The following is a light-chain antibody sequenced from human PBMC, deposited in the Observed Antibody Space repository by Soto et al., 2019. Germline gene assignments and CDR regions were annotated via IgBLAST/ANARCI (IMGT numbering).Light chain of an antibody. J-gene: IGLJ2*01. CDR2: DVS. CDR1: XXDVGGYNY. CDR3: SSYTSSSTLV. V-gene: IGLV2-14*01. Sequence: QSVLTQPASXSGSPGQSIXXSCTXXXXDVGGYNYVSWYQQHPGKAPKLMIYDVSNRPSGVSNRFSGSKSGNTASLTISGLQAEDEADYYCSSYTSSSTLVFGGGTKVTVL.